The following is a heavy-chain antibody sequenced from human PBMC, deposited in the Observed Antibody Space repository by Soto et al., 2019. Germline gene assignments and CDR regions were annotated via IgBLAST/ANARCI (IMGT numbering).Heavy chain of an antibody. CDR2: INAGNGNT. V-gene: IGHV1-3*01. J-gene: IGHJ4*02. Sequence: QVPLVQSGAEVKKPGASVKVSCKASGYTFTSYAMHWVRQAPGQRLEWMGWINAGNGNTKYSQKFQGRVTITRDTSASTAYMELSSLRSEDTAVYYCARDRGYYDSSGYADYWGQGTLVTVSS. CDR1: GYTFTSYA. D-gene: IGHD3-22*01. CDR3: ARDRGYYDSSGYADY.